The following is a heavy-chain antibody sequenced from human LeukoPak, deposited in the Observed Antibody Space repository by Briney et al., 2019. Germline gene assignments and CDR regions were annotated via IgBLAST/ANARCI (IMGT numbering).Heavy chain of an antibody. CDR2: VYSDDIR. CDR3: TRDSTTFRFGY. Sequence: GGSLRLSCAASGVAVSSSYMNWVRQAPGKGLEWVSIVYSDDIRYYVDSVKGRFSISRDTSRNTLYLQMNSLRAEDTAVYYCTRDSTTFRFGYWGQGTLVTVSS. CDR1: GVAVSSSY. V-gene: IGHV3-53*01. D-gene: IGHD3-16*01. J-gene: IGHJ4*02.